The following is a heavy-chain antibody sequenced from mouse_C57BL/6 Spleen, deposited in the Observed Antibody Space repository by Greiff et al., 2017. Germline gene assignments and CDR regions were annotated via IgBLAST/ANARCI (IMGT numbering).Heavy chain of an antibody. Sequence: EVQLQESGPELVKPGASVKISCKASGYSFTGYYMNWVKQSPEKSLEWIGEINPSTGGTTYNQKFKAKATLTVDKSSSTAYMQLKSLTSEDSAVXYCARSGYLLSDYWGQGTTLTVSS. J-gene: IGHJ2*01. CDR1: GYSFTGYY. CDR3: ARSGYLLSDY. D-gene: IGHD2-1*01. CDR2: INPSTGGT. V-gene: IGHV1-42*01.